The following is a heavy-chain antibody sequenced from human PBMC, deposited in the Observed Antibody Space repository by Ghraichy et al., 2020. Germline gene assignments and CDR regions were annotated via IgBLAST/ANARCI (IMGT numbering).Heavy chain of an antibody. V-gene: IGHV4-39*01. J-gene: IGHJ6*02. CDR2: MYYSGSI. CDR1: GGSISRTSYY. Sequence: SETLSLTCTVSGGSISRTSYYWGWIRQAPGKGLEWIGSMYYSGSIYYNPSLKSRVTTSVDTSKNQFFLKLSSVTAADTAVYYCARHEGAGVGGYNYWYYGMDVWGQGTTVTVSS. CDR3: ARHEGAGVGGYNYWYYGMDV. D-gene: IGHD5-24*01.